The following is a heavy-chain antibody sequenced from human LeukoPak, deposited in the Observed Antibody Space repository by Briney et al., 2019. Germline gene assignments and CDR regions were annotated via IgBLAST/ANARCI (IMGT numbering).Heavy chain of an antibody. CDR1: GFTFSSYA. CDR2: ISGSGGST. CDR3: ATDHPFRSGYYRGSQYYFDY. Sequence: GGSLRLSCAASGFTFSSYAMSWVRQAPGKGLEWVSAISGSGGSTYYADSVKGRFTISRDNSKNTLYLQMNSLRAEDTAVYYCATDHPFRSGYYRGSQYYFDYWGQGTLVTVSS. V-gene: IGHV3-23*01. D-gene: IGHD3-22*01. J-gene: IGHJ4*02.